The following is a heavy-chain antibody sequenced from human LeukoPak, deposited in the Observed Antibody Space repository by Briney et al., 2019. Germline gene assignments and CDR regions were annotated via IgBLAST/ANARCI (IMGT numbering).Heavy chain of an antibody. V-gene: IGHV3-7*05. J-gene: IGHJ4*02. CDR2: IQPDGSDE. Sequence: GGSLRLSCAASGFTFSSYWMNWVRQAPGKGLEWVANIQPDGSDELYVDSVKGRFTSSRDNAKNSLYLQMNSLRAEDTAVYYCTRVIVEVPGVSDYCNSWGQGTPVTVSS. D-gene: IGHD2-2*01. CDR3: TRVIVEVPGVSDYCNS. CDR1: GFTFSSYW.